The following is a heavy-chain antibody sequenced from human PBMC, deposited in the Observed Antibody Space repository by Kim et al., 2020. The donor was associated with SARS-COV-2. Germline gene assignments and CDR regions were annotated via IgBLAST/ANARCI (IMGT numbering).Heavy chain of an antibody. CDR3: ARAAMVRGVSIPFLDY. V-gene: IGHV5-51*01. Sequence: GESLKISCKGSGYSFTSYWIGWVRQMPGKGLEWMGIIYPGDSDTRYSPSFQGQVTISADKSISTAYLQWSSLKASDTAMYYCARAAMVRGVSIPFLDYWGQGTLVTVSS. CDR2: IYPGDSDT. CDR1: GYSFTSYW. J-gene: IGHJ4*02. D-gene: IGHD3-10*01.